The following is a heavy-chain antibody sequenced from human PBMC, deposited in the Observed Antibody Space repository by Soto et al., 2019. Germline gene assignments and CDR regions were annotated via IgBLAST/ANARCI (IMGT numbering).Heavy chain of an antibody. D-gene: IGHD3-3*01. CDR3: ARFVSITIFGVVTYYYGMDV. Sequence: ASVKVSCKASGYTFTSYDINWVRQATGQGLEWMGWMNPNSGNTGYAQKFQGRVTMTRNTSISTAYMGLSSLRSEDTAVYYCARFVSITIFGVVTYYYGMDVWGQGTTVTVSS. CDR1: GYTFTSYD. CDR2: MNPNSGNT. J-gene: IGHJ6*02. V-gene: IGHV1-8*01.